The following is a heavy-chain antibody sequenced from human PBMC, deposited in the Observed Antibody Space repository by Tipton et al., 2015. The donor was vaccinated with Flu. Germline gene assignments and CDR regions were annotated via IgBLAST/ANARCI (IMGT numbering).Heavy chain of an antibody. CDR3: ARRGLLWYFDL. CDR1: GGSVSSGSYY. CDR2: IYYSGST. D-gene: IGHD2/OR15-2a*01. V-gene: IGHV4-61*01. Sequence: TLSLTCTVSGGSVSSGSYYWSWIRQPPGKGLEWIGYIYYSGSTNYNPSLKSRVTISVDTSKNQFSLKLSSVTAADTAVYYCARRGLLWYFDLWGRGTLVTVSS. J-gene: IGHJ2*01.